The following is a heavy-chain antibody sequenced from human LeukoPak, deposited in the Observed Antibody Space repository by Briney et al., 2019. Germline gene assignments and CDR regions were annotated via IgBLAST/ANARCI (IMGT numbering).Heavy chain of an antibody. CDR3: ARRWYSSSWYAYFQH. V-gene: IGHV4-38-2*01. CDR2: IYHSGST. J-gene: IGHJ1*01. D-gene: IGHD6-13*01. CDR1: GYSISSGYY. Sequence: SETLSLTCAVSGYSISSGYYWGWIRQPPGKGLEWIGSIYHSGSTYHNPSLKSRVTISVDTSKNQFSLKLSSVTAADTAVYYCARRWYSSSWYAYFQHWGQGTLVTVSS.